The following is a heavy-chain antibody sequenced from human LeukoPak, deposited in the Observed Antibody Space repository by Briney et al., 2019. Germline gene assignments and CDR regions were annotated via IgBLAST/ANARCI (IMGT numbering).Heavy chain of an antibody. CDR1: GFTFSTHA. CDR3: AGDPPNGGFAFDI. Sequence: PGGSLRLSCASSGFTFSTHAMHWVRQAPGKGLEWVAFIWFDGSNRYYADSVKGRFTISRDNSKNTLYLQMNSLRAEDTAVYFCAGDPPNGGFAFDIWGQGTMVTVSS. J-gene: IGHJ3*02. CDR2: IWFDGSNR. D-gene: IGHD2-8*01. V-gene: IGHV3-33*01.